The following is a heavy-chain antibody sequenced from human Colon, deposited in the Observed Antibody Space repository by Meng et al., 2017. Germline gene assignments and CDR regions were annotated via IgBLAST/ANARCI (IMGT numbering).Heavy chain of an antibody. CDR3: ATGLRHGDWFDP. J-gene: IGHJ5*02. CDR2: IDHFGIS. V-gene: IGHV4-34*02. CDR1: GGSFSGFY. Sequence: HVHIQQGGRGLFNPSDPLPLPCAASGGSFSGFYWSWIRQPPGKGLEWIGEIDHFGISNYNSSLKGRLTMSVDTSKKQISLTLTSVTAADTAVYYCATGLRHGDWFDPWGPGTLVTVSS. D-gene: IGHD4-17*01.